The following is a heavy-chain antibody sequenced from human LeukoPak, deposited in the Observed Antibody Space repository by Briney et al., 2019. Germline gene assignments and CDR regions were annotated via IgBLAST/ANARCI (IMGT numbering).Heavy chain of an antibody. CDR2: INSDGSST. V-gene: IGHV3-74*01. D-gene: IGHD6-6*01. Sequence: GGSLRLSCAASGFTFSSYWMHWVRQAPGKGLVLVSRINSDGSSTSYADSVKGRFTISRDNAKNTLYLQMNSLRAEDTAVYYCARVFISSIADWFDPWGQGTLVTVSS. CDR3: ARVFISSIADWFDP. J-gene: IGHJ5*02. CDR1: GFTFSSYW.